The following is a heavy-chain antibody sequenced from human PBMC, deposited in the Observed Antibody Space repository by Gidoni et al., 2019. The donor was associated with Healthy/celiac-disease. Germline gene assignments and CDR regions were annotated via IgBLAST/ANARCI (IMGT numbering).Heavy chain of an antibody. V-gene: IGHV3-33*01. D-gene: IGHD4-17*01. Sequence: QVQLVESGGGVVQPGRSLRLSCAASGFTFSSYGMHWVRQAPGKGLEWVAVIWYDGSNKYYADSVKGRFTISRDNSKNTLYLQMNSLRAEDTAVYYCAREGYGDYGDYWGQGTLVTVSS. J-gene: IGHJ4*02. CDR1: GFTFSSYG. CDR2: IWYDGSNK. CDR3: AREGYGDYGDY.